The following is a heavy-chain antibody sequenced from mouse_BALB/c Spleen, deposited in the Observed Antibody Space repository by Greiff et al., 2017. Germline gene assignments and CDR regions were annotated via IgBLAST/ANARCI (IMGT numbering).Heavy chain of an antibody. V-gene: IGHV5-6-4*01. Sequence: EVKLVESGGGLVKPGGSLKLSCAASGFTFSSYTMSWVRQTPEKRLEWVATISSGGSYTYYPDSVKGRFTISRDNAKNNLYLQMSSLKSEDTAMYYCARLRLDYYAMDYWGQGTSVTVSS. J-gene: IGHJ4*01. CDR3: ARLRLDYYAMDY. CDR1: GFTFSSYT. CDR2: ISSGGSYT. D-gene: IGHD1-2*01.